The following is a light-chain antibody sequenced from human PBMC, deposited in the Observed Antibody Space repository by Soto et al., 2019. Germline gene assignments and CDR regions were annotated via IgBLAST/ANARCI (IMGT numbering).Light chain of an antibody. Sequence: QSALTQPPSASGTPGQRVTISCSGHSSNIETNYVYWYQQLPGTAPKLLIYRNNQRPSGVPDRFSASKSGTSASLAISGLRSEDEAHYYCAAWDDTLNSLLFGGGTKVTV. J-gene: IGLJ2*01. V-gene: IGLV1-47*01. CDR2: RNN. CDR1: SSNIETNY. CDR3: AAWDDTLNSLL.